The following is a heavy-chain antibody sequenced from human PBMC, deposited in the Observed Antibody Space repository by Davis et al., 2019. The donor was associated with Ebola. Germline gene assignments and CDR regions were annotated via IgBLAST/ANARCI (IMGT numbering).Heavy chain of an antibody. CDR1: GFTFSSNW. V-gene: IGHV3-74*01. CDR3: ARGTHYAHDY. J-gene: IGHJ4*02. CDR2: TNSDGSIT. Sequence: GESLKISCAASGFTFSSNWMHWVRQAPGKGLVWASRTNSDGSITSYADSVKGRFTISRDNAKNTLYLQMNSLRDEDTAVYYCARGTHYAHDYWGQGTLVTVSS. D-gene: IGHD2-2*01.